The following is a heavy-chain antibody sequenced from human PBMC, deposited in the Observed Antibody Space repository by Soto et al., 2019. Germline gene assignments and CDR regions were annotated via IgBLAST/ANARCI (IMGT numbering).Heavy chain of an antibody. D-gene: IGHD3-22*01. V-gene: IGHV1-2*04. CDR2: INPNSGGT. CDR3: AKEPRGRASSGYTATPMDV. J-gene: IGHJ6*02. Sequence: ASVKVSCKASGGTFSSYTITWVRQAPGQGLEWMGWINPNSGGTNYAQKFQGWVTMTRDTSISTAYMELSRLRSDDTAVYYCAKEPRGRASSGYTATPMDVWGQGTTVTVSS. CDR1: GGTFSSYT.